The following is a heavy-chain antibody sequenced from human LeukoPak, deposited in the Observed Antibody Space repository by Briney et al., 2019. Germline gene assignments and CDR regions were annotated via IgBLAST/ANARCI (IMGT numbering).Heavy chain of an antibody. J-gene: IGHJ3*02. CDR3: ASLTTADAFDI. Sequence: KTSETLSLTCTVSGGSISSYYWSRIRQPAGKGLEWIGRIYTSGSTNYNPSLKSRVTMSVDTSKNQFSLKLSSVTAADTAVFYCASLTTADAFDIWGQGTMVTVSS. CDR2: IYTSGST. V-gene: IGHV4-4*07. CDR1: GGSISSYY. D-gene: IGHD3-22*01.